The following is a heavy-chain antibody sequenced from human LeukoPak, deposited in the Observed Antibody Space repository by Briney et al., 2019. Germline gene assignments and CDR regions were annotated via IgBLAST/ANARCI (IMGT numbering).Heavy chain of an antibody. Sequence: GGSLRLSCAASGFTFSSYSMNWVRQAPGKGLEWVSSISSSSSYIYYADSVKGRFTISRDNSKNTLYLQMNSLRAEDTAVYYCARSPLPDYYYYMDVWGKGTTVTVSS. V-gene: IGHV3-21*01. J-gene: IGHJ6*03. CDR1: GFTFSSYS. CDR2: ISSSSSYI. CDR3: ARSPLPDYYYYMDV.